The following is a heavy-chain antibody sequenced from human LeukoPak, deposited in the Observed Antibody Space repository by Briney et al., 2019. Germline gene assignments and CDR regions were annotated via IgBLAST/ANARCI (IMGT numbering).Heavy chain of an antibody. D-gene: IGHD3-3*01. CDR3: ARDRYDFWSGYSLNWFDP. CDR2: ISSSGSTI. V-gene: IGHV3-48*03. Sequence: PGGSLRLSCAASGFTFSSYEMNWVRQAPGKGLEWVSYISSSGSTIYYADSVKGRFTISRDNAKNSLYLQMNRLRAEDTAVYYCARDRYDFWSGYSLNWFDPWGQGTLVTVSS. CDR1: GFTFSSYE. J-gene: IGHJ5*02.